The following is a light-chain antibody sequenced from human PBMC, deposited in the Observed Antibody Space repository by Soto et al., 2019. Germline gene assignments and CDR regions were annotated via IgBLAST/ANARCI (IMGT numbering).Light chain of an antibody. CDR3: SSYTNKYTLV. J-gene: IGLJ2*01. CDR1: SIDVGGYNY. CDR2: DVS. V-gene: IGLV2-14*01. Sequence: QCALTQPASVSGSPGQSITISCTGTSIDVGGYNYVSWYQQHPGKAPKLMIYDVSNRPSGVSNRFSGSRSGNTASLTVSGLQAEDEADYYCSSYTNKYTLVFGGGTKLTVL.